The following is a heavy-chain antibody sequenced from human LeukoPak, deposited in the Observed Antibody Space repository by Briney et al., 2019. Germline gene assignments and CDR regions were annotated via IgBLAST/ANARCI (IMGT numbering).Heavy chain of an antibody. J-gene: IGHJ4*02. CDR2: IYYSGST. CDR1: GGSISSNSYY. V-gene: IGHV4-39*01. Sequence: SETLSLTCAVSGGSISSNSYYWGWIRQPPGKGLEWIGSIYYSGSTYYNPSLKSRVTISVDTSKNQFSLKLSSVTAADTAVYYCARTRYYYNSRSYGAPYYLDYWGQGTLVTVSS. D-gene: IGHD3-10*01. CDR3: ARTRYYYNSRSYGAPYYLDY.